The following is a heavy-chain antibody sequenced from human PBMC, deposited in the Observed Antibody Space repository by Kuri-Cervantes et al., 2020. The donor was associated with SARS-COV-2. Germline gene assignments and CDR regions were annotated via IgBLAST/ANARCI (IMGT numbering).Heavy chain of an antibody. Sequence: KVSCKGSGYSFTTYWIGWVRQMPGKGLEWMGIIYPGDSDTRYSPSFQGQVTISADKSISTAFLQWSSLKASDTAIYYCARRAYGEQVDYYYMDVWGKGTTVTV. J-gene: IGHJ6*03. CDR2: IYPGDSDT. CDR1: GYSFTTYW. CDR3: ARRAYGEQVDYYYMDV. D-gene: IGHD4-17*01. V-gene: IGHV5-51*01.